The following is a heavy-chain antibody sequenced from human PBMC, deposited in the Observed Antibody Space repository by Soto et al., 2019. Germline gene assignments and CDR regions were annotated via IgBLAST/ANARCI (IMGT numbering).Heavy chain of an antibody. J-gene: IGHJ5*02. CDR2: INPNSGGT. D-gene: IGHD6-19*01. CDR1: GYTFTGYY. Sequence: GASVKVSCKASGYTFTGYYMHWVRQAPGQGLEWMGWINPNSGGTNYAQKFQGRVTMTRDTSISTAYMELSRLRSDDTAVYYCARDRDSSGWYNWFDPWGQGTLVTVSS. CDR3: ARDRDSSGWYNWFDP. V-gene: IGHV1-2*02.